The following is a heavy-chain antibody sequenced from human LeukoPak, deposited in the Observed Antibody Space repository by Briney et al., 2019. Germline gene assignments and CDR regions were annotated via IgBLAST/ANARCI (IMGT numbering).Heavy chain of an antibody. Sequence: SETLSLTCAVYGGSFSGYYWSWIRQPPGKGLEWIGEINHSGSTNYNPSLKSRVTISVDTSKNQFSLKLSSVTAADTAVYYRARTTLGAAASPGRVAFDIWGQGTMVTVSS. CDR1: GGSFSGYY. CDR2: INHSGST. CDR3: ARTTLGAAASPGRVAFDI. D-gene: IGHD6-13*01. J-gene: IGHJ3*02. V-gene: IGHV4-34*01.